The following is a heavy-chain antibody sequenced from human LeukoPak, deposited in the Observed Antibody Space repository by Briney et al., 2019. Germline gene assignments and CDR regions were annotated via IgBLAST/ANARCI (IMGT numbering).Heavy chain of an antibody. D-gene: IGHD6-19*01. J-gene: IGHJ4*02. Sequence: GGSLRLSCAASGFTFSSYAMSWARQAPGKGLEWVSAVSGRGYNTYYADSVKGRFTISRDNSKNTLYLQMNSLRAEDTAVYYCAKEIVQQWLVPIHNFDYWGQGTLVTVSS. CDR2: VSGRGYNT. CDR1: GFTFSSYA. CDR3: AKEIVQQWLVPIHNFDY. V-gene: IGHV3-23*01.